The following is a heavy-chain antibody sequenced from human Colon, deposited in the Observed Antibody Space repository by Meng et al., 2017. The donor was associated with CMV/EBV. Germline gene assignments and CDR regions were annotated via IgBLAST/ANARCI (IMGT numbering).Heavy chain of an antibody. CDR3: VRGRVVGGG. CDR2: ISPALGIA. Sequence: SVKVSCKASGGTFRSYSISWLRQAPGQGLEWMGRISPALGIASYAQKFPDRVTITADISTSTAYMELTTLRSDDTAVYYCVRGRVVGGGWGQGTLVTVSS. V-gene: IGHV1-69*02. D-gene: IGHD2-21*01. CDR1: GGTFRSYS. J-gene: IGHJ4*02.